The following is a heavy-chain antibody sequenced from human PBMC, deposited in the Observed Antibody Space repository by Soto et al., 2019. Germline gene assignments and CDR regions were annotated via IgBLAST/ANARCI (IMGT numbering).Heavy chain of an antibody. CDR2: ISYDGSNK. Sequence: QVQLVESGGGVVQPGRSLRLSCAASGFTFSTYGMHWVRQAPGKGLEWVAVISYDGSNKYYADSAKGRFTISRDNSKNTLYLQMNSLRADDTAVYYCAKESVAGTSYYFDYWGQGTLVTVSP. J-gene: IGHJ4*02. D-gene: IGHD6-19*01. CDR3: AKESVAGTSYYFDY. V-gene: IGHV3-30*18. CDR1: GFTFSTYG.